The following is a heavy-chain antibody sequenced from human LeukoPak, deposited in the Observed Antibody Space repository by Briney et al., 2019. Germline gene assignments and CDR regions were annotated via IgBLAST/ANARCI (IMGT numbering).Heavy chain of an antibody. CDR1: GFTFSNYG. CDR2: IWYDGSDR. CDR3: AKDELGYYYGSGPGVY. V-gene: IGHV3-30*02. D-gene: IGHD3-10*01. Sequence: PGGSLRLSCAASGFTFSNYGMHWVRQAPGKGLEWVAVIWYDGSDRYYADSVKGRFTISRDNSKNTLYLQMNSLRAEDTAVYYCAKDELGYYYGSGPGVYWGQGTLVTVSS. J-gene: IGHJ4*02.